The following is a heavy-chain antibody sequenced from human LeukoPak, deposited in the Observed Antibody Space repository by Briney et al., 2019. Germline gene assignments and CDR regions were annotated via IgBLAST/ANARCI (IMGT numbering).Heavy chain of an antibody. D-gene: IGHD3-3*01. J-gene: IGHJ4*02. Sequence: SVKVSCKASGGTFSSYAISWLRQAPGQGLEWMGGIIPIFGTANYAQKFQGRVTITADESTSTAYMELSSLRSEDTAVYYCARDPEAQYYDFWSGYFDYWGQGTLVTVSS. V-gene: IGHV1-69*01. CDR3: ARDPEAQYYDFWSGYFDY. CDR2: IIPIFGTA. CDR1: GGTFSSYA.